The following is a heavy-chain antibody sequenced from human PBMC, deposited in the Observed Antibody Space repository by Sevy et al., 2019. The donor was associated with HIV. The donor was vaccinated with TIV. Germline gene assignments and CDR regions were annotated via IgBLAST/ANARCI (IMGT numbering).Heavy chain of an antibody. V-gene: IGHV7-4-1*02. D-gene: IGHD3-22*01. Sequence: ASVKVSCKASGYTFTNYAMNWVRQAPGQRLEWMGWIKTNTGNPTFAQGFTGRFVFSLDTSVSTAYLQIISLKSEDSAVYYCSRGSYLNSYDSCYLDYWGQGTLVTVSS. CDR1: GYTFTNYA. J-gene: IGHJ4*02. CDR2: IKTNTGNP. CDR3: SRGSYLNSYDSCYLDY.